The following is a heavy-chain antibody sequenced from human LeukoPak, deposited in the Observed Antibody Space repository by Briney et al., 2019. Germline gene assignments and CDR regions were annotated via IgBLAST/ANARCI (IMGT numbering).Heavy chain of an antibody. D-gene: IGHD3-22*01. CDR3: ARGSDSSGHYYFDY. Sequence: PSETLSLTCTVSGGSISSGGYSWSWIRQHPGKGLEWIGYIYYSGSTYYNPSLKSRVTISVDTSKNQFSLKLSSVTAADTAVYYCARGSDSSGHYYFDYWGQGTLVTVSS. CDR1: GGSISSGGYS. J-gene: IGHJ4*02. CDR2: IYYSGST. V-gene: IGHV4-31*03.